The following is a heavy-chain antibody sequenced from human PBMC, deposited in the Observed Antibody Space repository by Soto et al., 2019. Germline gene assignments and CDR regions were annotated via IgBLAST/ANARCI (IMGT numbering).Heavy chain of an antibody. V-gene: IGHV1-69*13. CDR1: GGTFSSYA. D-gene: IGHD2-2*01. CDR2: IIPIFGTA. Sequence: VKVSCKASGGTFSSYAISWVRQAPGQGLEWMGGIIPIFGTANYAQKFQGRVTITADESTSTAYMELSSLRSEDTAVYYCARDRASPIGWYYGMDVWGQGTTVTVSS. CDR3: ARDRASPIGWYYGMDV. J-gene: IGHJ6*02.